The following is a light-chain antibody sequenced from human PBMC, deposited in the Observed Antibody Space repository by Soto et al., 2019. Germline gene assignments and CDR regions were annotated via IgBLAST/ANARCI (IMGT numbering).Light chain of an antibody. CDR1: QSVSSN. J-gene: IGKJ4*01. V-gene: IGKV3-15*01. CDR2: GAS. CDR3: QQYIRWPLT. Sequence: EIVMTQSPATLSVSPGERSTLSCMAIQSVSSNLAWYQQKAGKAPILLIYGASTRATGTPARFSGSGSGTEFTLTISSLQSEDFEVYYCQQYIRWPLTFGGGTKVDIK.